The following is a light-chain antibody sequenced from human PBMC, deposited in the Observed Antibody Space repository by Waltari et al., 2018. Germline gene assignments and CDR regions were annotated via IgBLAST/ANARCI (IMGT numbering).Light chain of an antibody. CDR2: GKN. J-gene: IGLJ1*01. V-gene: IGLV3-19*01. CDR3: NSRDSSGHPFV. CDR1: SLRAYY. Sequence: SSELTQDPAVSVAVGQTVWITCQGDSLRAYYVNWYHQKPGQAPLLAMCGKNNRPSGIPDRFSCSYSGDTAALTITGAQAEDEGAYYCNSRDSSGHPFVFGTGTKLTVL.